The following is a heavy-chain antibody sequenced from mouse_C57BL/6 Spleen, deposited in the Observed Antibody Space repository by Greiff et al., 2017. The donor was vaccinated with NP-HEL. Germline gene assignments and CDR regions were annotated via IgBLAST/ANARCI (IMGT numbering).Heavy chain of an antibody. CDR1: GYTFTSYW. CDR2: IYPGSGST. D-gene: IGHD2-10*02. CDR3: ARGYGNYVEFAY. V-gene: IGHV1-55*01. Sequence: QVQLQQPGAELVKPGASVKMSCKASGYTFTSYWITWVKQRPGQGLEWIGDIYPGSGSTNYNEKFKSKATLTVDTSSSTAYMQLSSLTSEDSAVYYCARGYGNYVEFAYWGQGTLVTVSA. J-gene: IGHJ3*01.